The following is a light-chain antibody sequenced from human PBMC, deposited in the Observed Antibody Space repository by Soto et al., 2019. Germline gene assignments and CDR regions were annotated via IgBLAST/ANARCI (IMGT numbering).Light chain of an antibody. CDR1: QTINDR. V-gene: IGKV1-5*03. CDR3: QQYNTYPFT. J-gene: IGKJ2*01. CDR2: KAS. Sequence: DNRMTQSPSTLSASVGDRVTITCRASQTINDRLAWYQQKPGKAPKLMIYKASNLESGVPSRFSGSRSGTEFTLTISSLQPDDFATYYCQQYNTYPFTFGQGTKLEIK.